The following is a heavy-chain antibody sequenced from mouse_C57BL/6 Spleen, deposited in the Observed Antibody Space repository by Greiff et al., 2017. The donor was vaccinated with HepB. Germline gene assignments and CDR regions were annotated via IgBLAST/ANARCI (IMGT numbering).Heavy chain of an antibody. J-gene: IGHJ3*01. D-gene: IGHD1-1*01. CDR3: ARHYGSSPFAY. Sequence: VKLMESGPELVKPGASVKISCKASGYAFSSSWMNWVKQRPGKGLEWIGRIYPGDGDTNYNGKFKGKATLTADKSSSTAYMQLSSLTSEDSAVYFCARHYGSSPFAYWGQGTLVTVSA. V-gene: IGHV1-82*01. CDR2: IYPGDGDT. CDR1: GYAFSSSW.